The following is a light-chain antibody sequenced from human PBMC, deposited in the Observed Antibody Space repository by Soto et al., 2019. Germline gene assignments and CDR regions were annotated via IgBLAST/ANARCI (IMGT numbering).Light chain of an antibody. J-gene: IGLJ2*01. CDR1: TGAVTSGHY. Sequence: QAVVTQEPSLIVSPGGTVTLTCGSSTGAVTSGHYPHWFQQKPDQAPRTLIYDTSIKHSWTPARFSGSLLGGKAALTLSGAQPADEADYYGLLYYSETVVFGGGTKLTVL. CDR3: LLYYSETVV. CDR2: DTS. V-gene: IGLV7-46*01.